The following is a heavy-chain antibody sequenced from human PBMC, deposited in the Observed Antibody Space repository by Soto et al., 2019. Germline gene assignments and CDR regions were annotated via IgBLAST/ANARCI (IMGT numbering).Heavy chain of an antibody. Sequence: GESLKISCKGSGYSFTSYWIGWVRQMPGKGLEWMGIIYPDDSDTRYSPSFQGQVNISSDKSISIAYLQWSSLKASDTAMYYCARQFAAAGAGAFDIWGQGTMVTVSS. CDR2: IYPDDSDT. CDR3: ARQFAAAGAGAFDI. CDR1: GYSFTSYW. V-gene: IGHV5-51*01. D-gene: IGHD6-13*01. J-gene: IGHJ3*02.